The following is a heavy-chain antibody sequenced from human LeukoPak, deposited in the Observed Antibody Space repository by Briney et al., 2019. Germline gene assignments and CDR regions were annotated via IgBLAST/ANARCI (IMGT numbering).Heavy chain of an antibody. CDR1: GFIFTTYG. CDR2: IWSDGSHK. D-gene: IGHD1-7*01. J-gene: IGHJ4*02. V-gene: IGHV3-33*08. CDR3: TRGRTTYYDY. Sequence: GTSLRLSCAASGFIFTTYGFHWVRQAPGKGLEWVAVIWSDGSHKFYTDSVKGRFTISRDNSENTLYLQMSSLRVEDTAVYYCTRGRTTYYDYWGQGTLVTVSS.